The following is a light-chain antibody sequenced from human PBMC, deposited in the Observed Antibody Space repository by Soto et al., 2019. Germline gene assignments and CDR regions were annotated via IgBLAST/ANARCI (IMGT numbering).Light chain of an antibody. CDR1: QSIVYSDGNAY. CDR2: RTS. J-gene: IGKJ4*02. Sequence: DVVMTHSPLSLPVTLGQPASISCRSSQSIVYSDGNAYLSWFQQRPGQSPRRLIYRTSHRDSVVPDRFSGSESGTDFTLTINRVEAEDVGVYYCMQGTIWPQTFGRGNKVEIK. CDR3: MQGTIWPQT. V-gene: IGKV2-30*01.